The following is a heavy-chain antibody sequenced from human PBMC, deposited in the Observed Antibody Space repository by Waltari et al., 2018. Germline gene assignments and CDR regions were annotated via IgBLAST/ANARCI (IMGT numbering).Heavy chain of an antibody. CDR3: IRPFEVGID. J-gene: IGHJ4*02. CDR1: GLIISDYA. D-gene: IGHD1-26*01. V-gene: IGHV3-73*01. Sequence: EVQLVESGGALVQPGGSLKLSCAASGLIISDYAIHWVRQASGKGPEWGGRIRRSFKGESTVYGESVQGRFTSSGDDSKNTVYLEMNSLKTDDTAVYYCIRPFEVGIDWGQGTLVTVSS. CDR2: IRRSFKGEST.